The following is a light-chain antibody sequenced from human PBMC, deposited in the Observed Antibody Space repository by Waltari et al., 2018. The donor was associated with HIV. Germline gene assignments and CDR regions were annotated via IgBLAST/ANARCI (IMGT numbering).Light chain of an antibody. CDR1: SSHFGPYNF. Sequence: QSALTQPASVSGSPGQSVTIPCTGTSSHFGPYNFLSWYQQYPGNVPKVIIYDVTSRPSGVPHRFSGSRSGNTASLTISGLQVDDEAVYYCSTHTTNDTLEFGGGTKLTVL. J-gene: IGLJ2*01. CDR2: DVT. V-gene: IGLV2-14*03. CDR3: STHTTNDTLE.